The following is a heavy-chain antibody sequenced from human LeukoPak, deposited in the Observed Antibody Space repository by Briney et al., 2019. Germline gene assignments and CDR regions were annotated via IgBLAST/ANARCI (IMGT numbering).Heavy chain of an antibody. D-gene: IGHD6-13*01. CDR3: ARDLFSPDEWAAGLP. J-gene: IGHJ5*02. CDR2: INPSGGST. Sequence: ASVKVSCKASGYTFTSYYMHWVRQARGQGLEWMGIINPSGGSTSYAQKFQGRVTMTRDTSTSTVYMELSSLRSEDTAVYYCARDLFSPDEWAAGLPWGQGTLVTVSS. V-gene: IGHV1-46*01. CDR1: GYTFTSYY.